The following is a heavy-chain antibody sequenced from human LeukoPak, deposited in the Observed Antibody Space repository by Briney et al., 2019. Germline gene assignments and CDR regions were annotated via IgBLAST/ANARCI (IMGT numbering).Heavy chain of an antibody. CDR3: ARWGRGDYGDPFRTFTRLSALDY. V-gene: IGHV1-2*02. Sequence: ASVKVSCKASGYTFTSYAMNWVRQAPGQGLEWMGWINPNSGGTNYAQKFQGRVTMTRDTSISTAYMELSRLRSDDTAVYYCARWGRGDYGDPFRTFTRLSALDYWGQGTLVTVSS. CDR1: GYTFTSYA. CDR2: INPNSGGT. D-gene: IGHD4-17*01. J-gene: IGHJ4*02.